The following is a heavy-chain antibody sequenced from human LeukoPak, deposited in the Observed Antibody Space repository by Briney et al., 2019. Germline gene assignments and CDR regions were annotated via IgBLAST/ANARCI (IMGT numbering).Heavy chain of an antibody. Sequence: SETLSLTCAVSGYSISSSNWWGWIRQPPGKGLEWIGYIYYSGSTNYNPSLKSRVTKSVDTSKNQFSLKLISVTALDTAVYYCARTKSGYQLLLGDAFDIWGQGTMVTVSS. CDR1: GYSISSSNW. J-gene: IGHJ3*02. CDR2: IYYSGST. V-gene: IGHV4-28*06. CDR3: ARTKSGYQLLLGDAFDI. D-gene: IGHD2-2*01.